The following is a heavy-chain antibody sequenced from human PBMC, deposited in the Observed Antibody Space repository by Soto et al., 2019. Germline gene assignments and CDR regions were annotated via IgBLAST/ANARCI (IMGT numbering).Heavy chain of an antibody. Sequence: VQLVESGGGVVQPGRSLRLSCAASGFTFSSYGMHWVRQAPGKGLEWVAVISYDGSNKYYADSVKGRFTISRDNSKNTLYLQMNSLRAEDTAVYYCANTPASYSSSWYTVLFWGQGTLVTVSS. CDR2: ISYDGSNK. CDR3: ANTPASYSSSWYTVLF. D-gene: IGHD6-13*01. J-gene: IGHJ4*02. CDR1: GFTFSSYG. V-gene: IGHV3-30*18.